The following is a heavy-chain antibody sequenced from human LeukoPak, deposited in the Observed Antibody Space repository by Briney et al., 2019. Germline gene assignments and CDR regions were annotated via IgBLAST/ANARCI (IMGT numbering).Heavy chain of an antibody. CDR1: GGSISTYY. V-gene: IGHV4-4*07. Sequence: SETLSLTCAVSGGSISTYYWNWIRQPAGKGLEWIGRIYTSGSTNYNPSLKSRATMSVDTSKNQFSLKLSSVTAADTAVYYCARDRSYDFWSGYYRNNWFDPWGQGTLVTVSS. D-gene: IGHD3-3*01. J-gene: IGHJ5*02. CDR3: ARDRSYDFWSGYYRNNWFDP. CDR2: IYTSGST.